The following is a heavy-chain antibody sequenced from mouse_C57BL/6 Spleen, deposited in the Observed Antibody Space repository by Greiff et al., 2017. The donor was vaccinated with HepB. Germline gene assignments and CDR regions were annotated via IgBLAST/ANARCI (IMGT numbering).Heavy chain of an antibody. CDR2: IDPSDSYT. CDR1: GYTFTSYW. V-gene: IGHV1-50*01. Sequence: QVQLQPPGAELVKPGASVKLSCKASGYTFTSYWMQWVKQRPGQGLEWIGEIDPSDSYTNYNQTFKGKATFTVDTSSSTAYIQLISLTSDDSAVYYCAREGATDWGQGTLVTVSA. J-gene: IGHJ3*01. CDR3: AREGATD.